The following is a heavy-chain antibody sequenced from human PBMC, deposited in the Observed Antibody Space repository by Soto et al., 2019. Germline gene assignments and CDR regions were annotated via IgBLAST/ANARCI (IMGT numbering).Heavy chain of an antibody. CDR2: IYHSGHT. D-gene: IGHD1-26*01. V-gene: IGHV4-4*02. J-gene: IGHJ4*02. Sequence: LSLTCNVSGGSITNNNWWSWVRQPPGKGLEWIGAIYHSGHTNFNPSLKSRATLSLDYSENQFSLKLTSATAADTAIYYCASIAYSASGFDYWGQGTLVTVSS. CDR3: ASIAYSASGFDY. CDR1: GGSITNNNW.